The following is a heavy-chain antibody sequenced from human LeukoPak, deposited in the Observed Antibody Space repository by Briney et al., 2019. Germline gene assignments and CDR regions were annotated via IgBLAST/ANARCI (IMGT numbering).Heavy chain of an antibody. CDR2: INPNSSGT. J-gene: IGHJ4*02. D-gene: IGHD3-22*01. Sequence: GASVKVSCKASGYTFTGYYMHWVRQAPGQGLEWMGRINPNSSGTNYAQKFQGRVTMTRDTSISTAYMELSRLRSDDTAVYYCARGTNTYYYDSSGYIWGQGTLVTVSS. V-gene: IGHV1-2*06. CDR3: ARGTNTYYYDSSGYI. CDR1: GYTFTGYY.